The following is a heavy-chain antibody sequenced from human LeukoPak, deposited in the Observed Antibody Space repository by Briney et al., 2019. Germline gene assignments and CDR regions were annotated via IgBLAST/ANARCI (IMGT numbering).Heavy chain of an antibody. CDR3: ARTPPLRYCSRTSCYGAYYYYYMDV. Sequence: SETLSLTCTVSGGSISSYYWSWIRQPAGKGLEWIGRIYTSGSTNYNPSLKSRVTMSVDTSKNQFSLKLSSVTAADTAVYYCARTPPLRYCSRTSCYGAYYYYYMDVWGKGTTVTVS. V-gene: IGHV4-4*07. D-gene: IGHD2-2*01. CDR2: IYTSGST. J-gene: IGHJ6*03. CDR1: GGSISSYY.